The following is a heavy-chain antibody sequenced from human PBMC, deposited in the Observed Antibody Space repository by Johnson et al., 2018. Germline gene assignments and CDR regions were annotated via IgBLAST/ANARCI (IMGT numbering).Heavy chain of an antibody. V-gene: IGHV4-34*01. Sequence: QVQLQQWGAGLLKPSETLSLTCAVYGGSFSGYYWSWIRQAPEKGLEWIGEINQSGSTNYNPSLKSRVTISVDPSKNQPSLKLSSVTVADTAIYYCARGWSEGDFWANYYSYMDVWGKGTTVTVSS. D-gene: IGHD2-21*02. CDR1: GGSFSGYY. CDR2: INQSGST. CDR3: ARGWSEGDFWANYYSYMDV. J-gene: IGHJ6*03.